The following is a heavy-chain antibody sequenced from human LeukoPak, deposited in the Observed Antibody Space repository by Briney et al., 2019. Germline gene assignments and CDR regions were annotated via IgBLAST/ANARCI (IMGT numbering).Heavy chain of an antibody. J-gene: IGHJ4*02. V-gene: IGHV3-23*01. CDR1: GFTFSTFA. CDR3: ARGGGYSYGSFDY. CDR2: IFPSGGEI. Sequence: GGSLRLSCAASGFTFSTFAMIWVRQPPGKGLEWVSSIFPSGGEIHYADSVRGRFTISRDNSKSILSLQMNSLRAEDTAVYYCARGGGYSYGSFDYWGQGTLVTVSS. D-gene: IGHD5-18*01.